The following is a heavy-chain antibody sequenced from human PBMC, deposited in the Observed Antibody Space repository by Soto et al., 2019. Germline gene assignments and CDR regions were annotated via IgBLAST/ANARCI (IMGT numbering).Heavy chain of an antibody. CDR2: IIPIFGSV. Sequence: ASVTVSCKASGGTYSNYAITWVRPAPGQGLEWLGRIIPIFGSVTFAQKFQGRITLTADESTTTVYMELSSLRSDDTAVYYCAKDGGKDGYFGNWFDPWGQGTQVTVSS. J-gene: IGHJ5*02. V-gene: IGHV1-69*13. D-gene: IGHD5-12*01. CDR3: AKDGGKDGYFGNWFDP. CDR1: GGTYSNYA.